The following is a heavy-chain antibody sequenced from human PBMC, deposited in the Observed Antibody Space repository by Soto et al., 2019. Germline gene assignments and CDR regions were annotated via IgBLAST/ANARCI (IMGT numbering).Heavy chain of an antibody. D-gene: IGHD3-22*01. CDR3: ARGGIYHPGGYYYHSFDY. CDR2: IYYTGST. V-gene: IGHV4-59*01. J-gene: IGHJ4*02. CDR1: GGSISDYY. Sequence: PSETLSLTCTVSGGSISDYYWNWIRLSPGNGLEWIGCIYYTGSTAYNPSLESRVTISLDTSKQQFSLKVSSVSAADAGVYYCARGGIYHPGGYYYHSFDYWGQGTPVTVSS.